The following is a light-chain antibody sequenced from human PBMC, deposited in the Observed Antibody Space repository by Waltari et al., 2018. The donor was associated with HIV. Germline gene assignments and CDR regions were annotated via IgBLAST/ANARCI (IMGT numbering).Light chain of an antibody. CDR2: DAS. Sequence: VMTQSTATVSVSPGEGATLSCRAGQSIHNNLVWYQKRPGQAPRVLIYDASTRATGIPARCSGSGSGTEFTRTINNLQSEDSAIYYYQQYNNGPRTFGQGTKVAIK. V-gene: IGKV3-15*01. CDR1: QSIHNN. CDR3: QQYNNGPRT. J-gene: IGKJ1*01.